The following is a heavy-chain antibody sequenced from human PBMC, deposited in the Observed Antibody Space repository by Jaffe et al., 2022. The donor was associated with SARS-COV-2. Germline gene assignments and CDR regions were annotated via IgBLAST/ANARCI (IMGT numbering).Heavy chain of an antibody. V-gene: IGHV3-33*01. J-gene: IGHJ4*02. D-gene: IGHD3-9*01. CDR1: GFTFSSYG. Sequence: QVQLVESGGGVVQPGRSLRLSCAASGFTFSSYGMHWVRQAPGKGLEWVAVIWYDGSNKYYADSVKGRFTISRDNSKNTLYLQMNSLRAEDTAVYYCARETWVTLTNYFDYWGQGTLVTVSS. CDR2: IWYDGSNK. CDR3: ARETWVTLTNYFDY.